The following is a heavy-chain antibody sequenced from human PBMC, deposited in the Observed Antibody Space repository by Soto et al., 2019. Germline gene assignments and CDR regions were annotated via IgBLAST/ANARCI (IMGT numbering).Heavy chain of an antibody. V-gene: IGHV3-53*01. CDR2: IYSGGST. Sequence: GGSLRLSCAASGFTVSSNYMSWVRQAPGKGLEWVSVIYSGGSTYYADSVKGRFTISRDNSKNTLYLQMNSLRAEDTAVYYCARGIWNSSSPEVVFGPQVPYFDYWGQGTLVTVSS. CDR1: GFTVSSNY. D-gene: IGHD6-13*01. J-gene: IGHJ4*02. CDR3: ARGIWNSSSPEVVFGPQVPYFDY.